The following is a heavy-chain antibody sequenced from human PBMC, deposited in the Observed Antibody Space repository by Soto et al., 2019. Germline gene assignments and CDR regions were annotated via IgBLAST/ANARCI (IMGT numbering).Heavy chain of an antibody. J-gene: IGHJ4*02. CDR3: ARGYCSSTSCRTFDY. CDR1: GGSISSGDYY. Sequence: SETLSLTCTVSGGSISSGDYYWSWIRQPPGKGLEWIGYIYYSGSTYYNPSLKSRVTISVDTSKNQFSLKLSSVTAADTAVYYCARGYCSSTSCRTFDYWGQETLVTVSS. CDR2: IYYSGST. D-gene: IGHD2-2*01. V-gene: IGHV4-30-4*01.